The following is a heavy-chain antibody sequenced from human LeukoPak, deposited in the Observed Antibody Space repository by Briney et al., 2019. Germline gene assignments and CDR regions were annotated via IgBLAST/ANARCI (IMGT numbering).Heavy chain of an antibody. CDR1: GFTFSDYY. Sequence: GGSLRLSCAASGFTFSDYYMGWIRQAPGKGLEWVSYISSSSSYTNYADSVKGRFTISRDNAKNSLYLQMNSLRAEDTAVYYCARSQYCSSTSCFYYYGMDVWGQRTTVTVSS. D-gene: IGHD2-2*01. V-gene: IGHV3-11*03. CDR2: ISSSSSYT. CDR3: ARSQYCSSTSCFYYYGMDV. J-gene: IGHJ6*02.